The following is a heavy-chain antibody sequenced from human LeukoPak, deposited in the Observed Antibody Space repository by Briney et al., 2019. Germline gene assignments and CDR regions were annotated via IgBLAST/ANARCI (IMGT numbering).Heavy chain of an antibody. D-gene: IGHD6-19*01. J-gene: IGHJ4*02. CDR1: GGSFSGYY. V-gene: IGHV4-34*01. CDR3: AQTPEAGTINY. Sequence: SETLSLTCAVYGGSFSGYYWSWIRQPPGKGLEWIGEINHSGSTNYNPSLKSRVAISVDTSKNQFSLKLSSVTAADTAVYYCAQTPEAGTINYWGQGTLVTVSS. CDR2: INHSGST.